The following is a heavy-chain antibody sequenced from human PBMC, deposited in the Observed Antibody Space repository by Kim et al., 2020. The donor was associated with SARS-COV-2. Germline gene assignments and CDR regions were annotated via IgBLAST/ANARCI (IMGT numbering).Heavy chain of an antibody. CDR3: ARDHESPGYPVMDV. CDR2: IGITGSRI. Sequence: GGSLRLSCAASGFNFKAYSFSWVRQAPGKGLEWISYIGITGSRIYNADSVKGRFTISRDSARNSVYLQMNDLRDEDTAVYYCARDHESPGYPVMDVWGQG. CDR1: GFNFKAYS. V-gene: IGHV3-48*02. D-gene: IGHD6-13*01. J-gene: IGHJ6*02.